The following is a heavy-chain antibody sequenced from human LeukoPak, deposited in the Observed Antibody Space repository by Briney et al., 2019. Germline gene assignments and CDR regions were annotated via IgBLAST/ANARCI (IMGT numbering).Heavy chain of an antibody. V-gene: IGHV3-49*03. D-gene: IGHD1-26*01. CDR2: IRSKAYGGTT. Sequence: PGGSLRLSCTASGFTFGDYAMSWFRQAPGKGLEWVGFIRSKAYGGTTEYAASVKGRFTISRDDSKSIAYLQMNSLKTEDTAVYYCTRDRRGDSGSYYVFDYWGQGTLVTVSS. CDR3: TRDRRGDSGSYYVFDY. CDR1: GFTFGDYA. J-gene: IGHJ4*02.